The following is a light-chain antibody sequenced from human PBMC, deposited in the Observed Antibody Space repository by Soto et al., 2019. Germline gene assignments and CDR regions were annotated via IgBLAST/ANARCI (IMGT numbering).Light chain of an antibody. V-gene: IGLV2-14*03. J-gene: IGLJ1*01. CDR3: SSYTGSSTYV. CDR1: SSDVGGYNY. Sequence: QSALTQPASVSGSPGQSITISCTGTSSDVGGYNYVSWYQQHPGKAPKLMIYDVSNRPSGVSNRFSGSKSGNTASLTISGLQTEDESDYYCSSYTGSSTYVFGTGTKLIVL. CDR2: DVS.